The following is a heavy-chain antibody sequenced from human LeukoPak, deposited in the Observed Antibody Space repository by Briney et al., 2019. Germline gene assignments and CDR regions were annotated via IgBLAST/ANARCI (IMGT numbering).Heavy chain of an antibody. J-gene: IGHJ6*03. Sequence: PGGSLRLSCAASAFTVSSNYMSWVRQAPGKGLEWVSVIYSGGSTYYADSVKGRFTISRDNSKNTLYPQMNTLRAEDRAVYYCARANSGWSAGYYYYMDVWGKGTTVTISS. CDR2: IYSGGST. V-gene: IGHV3-66*01. CDR3: ARANSGWSAGYYYYMDV. CDR1: AFTVSSNY. D-gene: IGHD6-19*01.